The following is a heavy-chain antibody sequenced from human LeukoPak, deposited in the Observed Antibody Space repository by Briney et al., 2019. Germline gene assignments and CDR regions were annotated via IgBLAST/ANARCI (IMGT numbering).Heavy chain of an antibody. CDR1: GDSVSSGSYY. D-gene: IGHD3-10*01. Sequence: PSETLSLTCTVSGDSVSSGSYYWSWIRQPPGKGLEWIGYIYYSGSTNYNPSLKSRVTISVDTSKNQFSLKLRSVTAADTAVYYCARVVGSAFDYWGQGTLVTVSS. V-gene: IGHV4-61*01. CDR3: ARVVGSAFDY. J-gene: IGHJ4*02. CDR2: IYYSGST.